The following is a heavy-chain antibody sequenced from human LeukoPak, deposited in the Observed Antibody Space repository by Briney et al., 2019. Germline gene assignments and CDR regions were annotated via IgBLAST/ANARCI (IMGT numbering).Heavy chain of an antibody. CDR1: GYTFTGYY. V-gene: IGHV1-2*02. CDR2: INPNSCDT. CDR3: ARVGRAVAGKGSWFDP. J-gene: IGHJ5*02. Sequence: ASVNVSCKASGYTFTGYYMHWVRQAPGQGLAWMGWINPNSCDTNYAQKPQDRVTMTRDTSISTAHMELSRLSSDDPAVYYCARVGRAVAGKGSWFDPWGQGTLVTVSS. D-gene: IGHD6-19*01.